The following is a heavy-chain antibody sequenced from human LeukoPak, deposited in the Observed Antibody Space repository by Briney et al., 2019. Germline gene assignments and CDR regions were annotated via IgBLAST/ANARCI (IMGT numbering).Heavy chain of an antibody. CDR1: GYTFTNHA. J-gene: IGHJ4*02. CDR2: VSGYNGNT. D-gene: IGHD4-17*01. CDR3: ARGVSVTTPYLDS. V-gene: IGHV1-18*01. Sequence: ASVKVSCKASGYTFTNHAIHWVRRAPGQGREWMGRVSGYNGNTKYPQKFQGRVTMTTDTSTSTAYMELMSLRYDDSAVYYCARGVSVTTPYLDSWGQGTLVTVSS.